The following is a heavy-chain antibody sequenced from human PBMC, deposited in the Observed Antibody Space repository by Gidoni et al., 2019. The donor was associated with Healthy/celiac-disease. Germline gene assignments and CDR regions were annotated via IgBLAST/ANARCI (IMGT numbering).Heavy chain of an antibody. J-gene: IGHJ4*02. V-gene: IGHV1-18*01. CDR3: AGGSLGLAYCGGDCYSPPAY. CDR2: ISAYNGNT. D-gene: IGHD2-21*02. CDR1: GYTFTSYG. Sequence: QVQLVQSGAEVKKPGASVKVSCKASGYTFTSYGISWVRQAPGQGLEWMGWISAYNGNTNYAQKLQGRVTMTTDTSTSTAYMELRSLRSDDTAVYYCAGGSLGLAYCGGDCYSPPAYWGQGTLVTVSS.